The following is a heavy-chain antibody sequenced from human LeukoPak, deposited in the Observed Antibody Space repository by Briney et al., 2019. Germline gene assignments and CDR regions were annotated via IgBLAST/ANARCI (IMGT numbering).Heavy chain of an antibody. J-gene: IGHJ5*02. CDR1: GYTFTSYG. CDR3: AGLWFVSLGNNWFDP. V-gene: IGHV1-18*01. D-gene: IGHD3-10*01. CDR2: ISAYNGNT. Sequence: ASVKVSCKASGYTFTSYGISWVRQAPGQGLEGMGWISAYNGNTNYAQKLQGRVTMTTDTSTSTAYMELRSLRSDDTAVYYCAGLWFVSLGNNWFDPWGQGTLVTVSS.